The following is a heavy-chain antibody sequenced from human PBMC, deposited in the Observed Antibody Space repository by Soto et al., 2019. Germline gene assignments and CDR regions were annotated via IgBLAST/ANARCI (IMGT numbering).Heavy chain of an antibody. D-gene: IGHD3-3*01. CDR3: ARGFRFWSGYSVYYYYYMDV. V-gene: IGHV1-8*01. CDR2: MNPNSGNT. Sequence: GASVKVSCKASGYTFTSYDINWVRQATGQGLEWMGWMNPNSGNTGYAQKFQGRVTMTRNTSISTAYMELSSLRSEDTAVYYCARGFRFWSGYSVYYYYYMDVWGKGTTVTVSS. J-gene: IGHJ6*03. CDR1: GYTFTSYD.